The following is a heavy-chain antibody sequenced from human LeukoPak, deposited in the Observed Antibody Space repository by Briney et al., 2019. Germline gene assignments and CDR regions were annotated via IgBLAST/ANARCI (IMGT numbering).Heavy chain of an antibody. J-gene: IGHJ6*03. D-gene: IGHD3-22*01. CDR1: GGSISSYY. V-gene: IGHV4-59*01. CDR3: ARATYYYDSSGYYFGGYYYYYYMDV. CDR2: IYYSGST. Sequence: SETLSLTCTVSGGSISSYYWSWIRQPPGKGLEWIGYIYYSGSTNYNPSLKSRVTISVDTSKNQFSLKLSSVTAADTAVYYCARATYYYDSSGYYFGGYYYYYYMDVWGKGTTVTISS.